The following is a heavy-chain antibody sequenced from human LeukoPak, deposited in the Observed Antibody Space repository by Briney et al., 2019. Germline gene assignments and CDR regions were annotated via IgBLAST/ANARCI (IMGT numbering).Heavy chain of an antibody. CDR1: GYTFTSYG. CDR2: ISAYNGNT. V-gene: IGHV1-18*01. CDR3: ARDYKLPSSGWYGTRNYFDY. D-gene: IGHD6-19*01. J-gene: IGHJ4*02. Sequence: ASVKVSCKASGYTFTSYGISWVRQAPGQGLEWMGWISAYNGNTNYAQKLQGRVTMTTDTSTSTAYMELRSLRSDDTAVYYCARDYKLPSSGWYGTRNYFDYWGQGTLVTVSS.